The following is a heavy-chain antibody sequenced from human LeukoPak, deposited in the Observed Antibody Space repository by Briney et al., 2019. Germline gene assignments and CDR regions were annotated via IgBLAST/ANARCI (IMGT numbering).Heavy chain of an antibody. CDR3: ARARSGYYYFFLDY. Sequence: PSETLSLTCAVYGGSFSGYYWSWIRQPPGKGLEWIGEINHSGSTNYNPSLKSRVTISVDTSKNQFSLKLSSVTAADTAVYYCARARSGYYYFFLDYWGQGTLVTVSS. J-gene: IGHJ4*02. CDR2: INHSGST. CDR1: GGSFSGYY. V-gene: IGHV4-34*01. D-gene: IGHD3-22*01.